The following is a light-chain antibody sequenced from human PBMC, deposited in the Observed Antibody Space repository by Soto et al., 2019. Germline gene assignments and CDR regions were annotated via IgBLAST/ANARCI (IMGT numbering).Light chain of an antibody. CDR3: QSYDSSLSGSV. V-gene: IGLV1-40*01. CDR2: GNN. CDR1: RSNIGARYD. J-gene: IGLJ2*01. Sequence: QSALTQPPSVSGAPGQRVTISCTGSRSNIGARYDVHWYQQLPGTAPKLLIYGNNNRPSGVPDRFSGSKSGTSASLAITGLQAEDEAEYYCQSYDSSLSGSVFGGGTKVTVL.